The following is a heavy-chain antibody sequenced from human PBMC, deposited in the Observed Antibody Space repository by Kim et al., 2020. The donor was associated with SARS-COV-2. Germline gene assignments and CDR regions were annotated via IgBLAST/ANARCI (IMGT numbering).Heavy chain of an antibody. Sequence: SETLSLTCAVYGGSFSGYYWSWIRQPPGKGLEWIGEINHSGSTNYNPSLKSRVTISVDTSKNQFSLKLSSVTAADTAVYYCASFLTVGYYGMDVWGQGTT. CDR1: GGSFSGYY. CDR2: INHSGST. V-gene: IGHV4-34*01. J-gene: IGHJ6*02. CDR3: ASFLTVGYYGMDV. D-gene: IGHD1-26*01.